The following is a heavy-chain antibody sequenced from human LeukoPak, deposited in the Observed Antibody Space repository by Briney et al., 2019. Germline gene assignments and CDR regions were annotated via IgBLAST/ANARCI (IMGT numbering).Heavy chain of an antibody. J-gene: IGHJ5*02. Sequence: ASVKVSCKASGHTFTGYYMHWVQQAPGQGLEWMGWINPNSGGTNYAQKFQGRVTMTRDTSISTAYMELSRLRSDDTAVYYCARGTYYYGSGSYYNVRDWFDPWGQGTLVTVSS. CDR3: ARGTYYYGSGSYYNVRDWFDP. D-gene: IGHD3-10*01. V-gene: IGHV1-2*02. CDR1: GHTFTGYY. CDR2: INPNSGGT.